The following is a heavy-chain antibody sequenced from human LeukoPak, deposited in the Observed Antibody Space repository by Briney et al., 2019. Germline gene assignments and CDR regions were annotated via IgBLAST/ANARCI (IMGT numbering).Heavy chain of an antibody. J-gene: IGHJ4*02. CDR3: ARVLSFGRHYGDYVDY. Sequence: GGSLRLSCAASGFTFNNYAMHWVRQAPGKGLEWVALIRYDGGNEYYADSVKGRFTISRDNSKNTLYLQMNSLRAEDTAVYYCARVLSFGRHYGDYVDYWGQGTLVTVSS. D-gene: IGHD4-17*01. V-gene: IGHV3-30*02. CDR1: GFTFNNYA. CDR2: IRYDGGNE.